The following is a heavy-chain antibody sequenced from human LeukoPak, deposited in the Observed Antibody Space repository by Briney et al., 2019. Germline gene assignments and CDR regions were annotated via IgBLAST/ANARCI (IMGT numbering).Heavy chain of an antibody. Sequence: GGSLRLSCAASGFTFSSYWMHWVRQAPGKGLVWVSRINNDGTTTVYADSVKGRFTISRDNSKNTLYLQMNSLRAEDTAVYYCAKVGTGSPGPLDYWGQGTLVTVSS. J-gene: IGHJ4*02. CDR1: GFTFSSYW. CDR3: AKVGTGSPGPLDY. D-gene: IGHD2-8*02. CDR2: INNDGTTT. V-gene: IGHV3-74*01.